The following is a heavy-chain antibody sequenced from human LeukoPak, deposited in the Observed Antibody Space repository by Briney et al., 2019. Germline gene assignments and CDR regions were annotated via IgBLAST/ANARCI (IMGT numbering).Heavy chain of an antibody. Sequence: SQTLSLTCAISGDSVSSNSAAWNWIRQSPSRGLEWLGRTYYRAKWYNDYAVSVKSRITINPDTSKNPSSLQLNSVTPEDTAVYYCAREWLAPNDFFSFSGHWGQGTLVTVSS. J-gene: IGHJ4*02. D-gene: IGHD6-19*01. CDR2: TYYRAKWYN. CDR1: GDSVSSNSAA. V-gene: IGHV6-1*01. CDR3: AREWLAPNDFFSFSGH.